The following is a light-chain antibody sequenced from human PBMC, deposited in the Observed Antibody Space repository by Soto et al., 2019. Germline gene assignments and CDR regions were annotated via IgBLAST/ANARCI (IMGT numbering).Light chain of an antibody. CDR3: SSYTGSNTLEV. V-gene: IGLV2-14*03. Sequence: QSVLTQPASWSVSPGQSITISCTGTSSDVGGYNYVSWYQQHPGKAPKLMIYDVTNRPSGVSNRFSGSKSGNTASLTISGLQAEDEADYYCSSYTGSNTLEVFGTGTKVTVL. CDR1: SSDVGGYNY. J-gene: IGLJ1*01. CDR2: DVT.